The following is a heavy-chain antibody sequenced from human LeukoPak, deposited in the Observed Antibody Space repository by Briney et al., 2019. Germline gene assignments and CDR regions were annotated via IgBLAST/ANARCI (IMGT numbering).Heavy chain of an antibody. CDR1: GYTFSSYY. J-gene: IGHJ5*02. D-gene: IGHD3-22*01. Sequence: GASVKVSCKASGYTFSSYYMHWVRQAPGQGLEWLGIINPSGGSTSYAQKFQGRFTTTRDTSTTTVYMDLSSLRSEDTAMYYCARGLPGRVHDNSKRGLFDPWGQGTLVTVSS. CDR3: ARGLPGRVHDNSKRGLFDP. V-gene: IGHV1-46*01. CDR2: INPSGGST.